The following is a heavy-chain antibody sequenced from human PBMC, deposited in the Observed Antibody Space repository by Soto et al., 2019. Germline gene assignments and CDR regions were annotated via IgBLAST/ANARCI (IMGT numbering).Heavy chain of an antibody. V-gene: IGHV4-4*02. D-gene: IGHD5-12*01. Sequence: QVQLQESGPGLVKPSGTLSLTCAVSGGSISSSNWWSWVRQPPGKGLAWIGEIYHSGSTNYNPSLQSRVTISVDKSKNQFSLKLSSVTAADMAVYYCARDSWGDSGYDLLYGMDVWGQGTTVTVSS. J-gene: IGHJ6*02. CDR1: GGSISSSNW. CDR3: ARDSWGDSGYDLLYGMDV. CDR2: IYHSGST.